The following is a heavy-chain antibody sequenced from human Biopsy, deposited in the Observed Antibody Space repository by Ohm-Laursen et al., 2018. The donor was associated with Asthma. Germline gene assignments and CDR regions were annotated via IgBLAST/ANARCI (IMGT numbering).Heavy chain of an antibody. J-gene: IGHJ4*02. Sequence: SLSLSCTASKFIFRNYAMHWVRQAPGKGLEWVAVISYDGSSIYYADSVKGRFTISRDNSKNTLSLQMNSLTAEDTAVYYCAREGVAGTHIEDWGQGTLVTVSS. CDR1: KFIFRNYA. CDR3: AREGVAGTHIED. D-gene: IGHD6-19*01. V-gene: IGHV3-30-3*01. CDR2: ISYDGSSI.